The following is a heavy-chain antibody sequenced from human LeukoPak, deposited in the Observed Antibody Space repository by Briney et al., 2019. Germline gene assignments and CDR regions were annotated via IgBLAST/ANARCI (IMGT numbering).Heavy chain of an antibody. CDR3: ARVYYDSRGFSGFDP. CDR2: IDYSGST. Sequence: PSETLSLTCTVSGGSISSGGYYWSWIRQNPGRGLEWIGYIDYSGSTYYAPSLKSRVSISVDTSKNQFSLKLTSVTAADTAVYYCARVYYDSRGFSGFDPWGQGTLVTVSS. D-gene: IGHD3-22*01. V-gene: IGHV4-31*03. CDR1: GGSISSGGYY. J-gene: IGHJ5*02.